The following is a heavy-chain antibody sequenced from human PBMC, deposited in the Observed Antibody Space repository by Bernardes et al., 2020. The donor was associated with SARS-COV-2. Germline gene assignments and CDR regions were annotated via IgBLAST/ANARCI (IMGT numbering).Heavy chain of an antibody. CDR2: IYHSGST. Sequence: SETLSLTCAVSGYSISSGYYWGWIRQPPGKGLEWIGSIYHSGSTYYNPSLKSRVTISVATSKNQFSLRLSSVTAADTAVYYCVRVSSIPALNWFDPWGQGTLVTVSS. CDR3: VRVSSIPALNWFDP. V-gene: IGHV4-38-2*01. J-gene: IGHJ5*02. CDR1: GYSISSGYY. D-gene: IGHD6-6*01.